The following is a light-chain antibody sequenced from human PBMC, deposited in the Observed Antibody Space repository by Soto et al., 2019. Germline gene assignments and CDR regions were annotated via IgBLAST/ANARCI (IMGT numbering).Light chain of an antibody. V-gene: IGKV3-20*01. Sequence: IVLTQSPDTLSLSPGERATLSCRASQSVSSNLAWYQQKPGQAPRLLIYGASSRATGIPDRFSGSGSGTDFTLTISRLEPEDFAVYYCQQYGGSPPGTFGQGTKVDI. CDR2: GAS. J-gene: IGKJ1*01. CDR3: QQYGGSPPGT. CDR1: QSVSSN.